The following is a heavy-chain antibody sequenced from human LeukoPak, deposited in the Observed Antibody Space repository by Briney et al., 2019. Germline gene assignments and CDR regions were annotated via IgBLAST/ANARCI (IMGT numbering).Heavy chain of an antibody. CDR1: GFTFSSYA. J-gene: IGHJ4*02. Sequence: GGSLRLSCAASGFTFSSYAMSWVRQAPGKGLEWVSAISGSGGSTYYADSVKGRFTISRDNSKNTLYLQMNSLRAEDTAVYYCAKGSGGVRYGSGSYYNNRAFDYWGQGTLVTVSS. CDR3: AKGSGGVRYGSGSYYNNRAFDY. CDR2: ISGSGGST. D-gene: IGHD3-10*01. V-gene: IGHV3-23*01.